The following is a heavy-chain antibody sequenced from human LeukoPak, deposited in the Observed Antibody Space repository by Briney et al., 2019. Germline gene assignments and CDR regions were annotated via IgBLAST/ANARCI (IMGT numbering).Heavy chain of an antibody. CDR2: ISYDGSNT. CDR3: ARSYYGSPYYYLDY. V-gene: IGHV3-30*14. CDR1: GFTFSSYA. D-gene: IGHD3-10*01. Sequence: GGSLRLSCAASGFTFSSYAMHWVRQAPGKGLEWVAVISYDGSNTYYADSVKGRFTISRDNSKNTLYLQMNSLRAEDTAVYHCARSYYGSPYYYLDYWGQGTLVTVSS. J-gene: IGHJ4*02.